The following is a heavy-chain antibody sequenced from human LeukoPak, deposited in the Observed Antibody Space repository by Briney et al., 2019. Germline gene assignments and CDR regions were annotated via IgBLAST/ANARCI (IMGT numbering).Heavy chain of an antibody. D-gene: IGHD1-20*01. CDR3: ARFMRYNWNYVDY. V-gene: IGHV3-21*01. CDR2: ISSSSSSI. Sequence: GGSLRLSCAASGFTFSSHSMNWVRQAPGKGLEWVSSISSSSSSIYYADSVKGRFTISRDNAKNSLYLQMNSLRAEDTAVYYCARFMRYNWNYVDYWSQGTLVTVSP. J-gene: IGHJ4*02. CDR1: GFTFSSHS.